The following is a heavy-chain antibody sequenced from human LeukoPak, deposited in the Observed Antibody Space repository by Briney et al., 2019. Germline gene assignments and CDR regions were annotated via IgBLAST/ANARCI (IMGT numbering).Heavy chain of an antibody. V-gene: IGHV3-74*01. CDR3: AKSYGEADVTSPRRGYFDY. CDR2: INTDGSST. J-gene: IGHJ4*02. Sequence: GGSLRLSCAASGFTFSSYWMHWVRQAPGKGLVWVSRINTDGSSTSYADSVKGRFTISRDNAKNTLYLQMNSLRAEDTAVYYCAKSYGEADVTSPRRGYFDYWGQGTLVTVSS. CDR1: GFTFSSYW. D-gene: IGHD3-16*01.